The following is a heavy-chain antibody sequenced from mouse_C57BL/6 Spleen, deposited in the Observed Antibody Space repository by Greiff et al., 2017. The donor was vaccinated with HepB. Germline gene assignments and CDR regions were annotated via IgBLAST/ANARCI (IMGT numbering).Heavy chain of an antibody. Sequence: EVQLQQSGPELVKPGASVKIPCKASGYTFTDYNMDWVKQSHGKSLEWIGDINPNNGGTIYNQKFKGKATLTVDKSSSTAYMELRSLTSEDTAVYYCARGYYGNYEGFAYWGQGTLVTVSA. CDR2: INPNNGGT. D-gene: IGHD2-1*01. CDR3: ARGYYGNYEGFAY. CDR1: GYTFTDYN. V-gene: IGHV1-18*01. J-gene: IGHJ3*01.